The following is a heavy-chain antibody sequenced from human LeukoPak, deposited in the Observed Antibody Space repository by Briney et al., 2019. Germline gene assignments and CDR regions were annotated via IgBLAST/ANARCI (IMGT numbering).Heavy chain of an antibody. CDR1: GFTFSSYA. J-gene: IGHJ6*02. D-gene: IGHD3-16*01. V-gene: IGHV3-23*01. Sequence: PGGSLRLSCAASGFTFSSYAMSWVRQAPGKGLEWVSAISGSGGSTYYADSVKGRFTISRDNSKNTLYLQMNSLRAEDTAVYYCALATGGYYGMDVWGQGTTVTVSS. CDR2: ISGSGGST. CDR3: ALATGGYYGMDV.